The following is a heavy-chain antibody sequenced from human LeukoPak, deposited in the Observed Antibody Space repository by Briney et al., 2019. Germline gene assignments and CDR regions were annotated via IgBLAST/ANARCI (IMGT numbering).Heavy chain of an antibody. Sequence: GGSLRLSCAASGFTFNSYWMSWVRQAPGKGLEWVANVQQEGREKYYVDSVKGRFTISRDNAKNSVYLQMNSLRAEDTATYYCATTINIATAGYFWGQGTLVTVSS. D-gene: IGHD6-13*01. CDR2: VQQEGREK. CDR3: ATTINIATAGYF. V-gene: IGHV3-7*01. CDR1: GFTFNSYW. J-gene: IGHJ4*02.